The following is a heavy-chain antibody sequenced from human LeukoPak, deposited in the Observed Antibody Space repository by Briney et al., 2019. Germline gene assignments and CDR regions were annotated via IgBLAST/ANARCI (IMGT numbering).Heavy chain of an antibody. D-gene: IGHD1-26*01. Sequence: GGSLRLSCAASGFTFDDYDMSWIRQAPGKGLEWVSYISSSGSTIYYADSVKGRFTISRDNAKNSLYLQMNSLRAEDTAVYYCARASDTNWELGSWGQGTLVTVSS. V-gene: IGHV3-11*01. CDR3: ARASDTNWELGS. CDR2: ISSSGSTI. CDR1: GFTFDDYD. J-gene: IGHJ5*02.